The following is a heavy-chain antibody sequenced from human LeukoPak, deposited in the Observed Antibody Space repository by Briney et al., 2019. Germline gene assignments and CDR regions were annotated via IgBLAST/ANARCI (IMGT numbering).Heavy chain of an antibody. CDR2: IYYSGST. V-gene: IGHV4-59*08. J-gene: IGHJ4*02. Sequence: SETLSLTCTVSGGSISSYYWTWIRQPPGKGLEWIGYIYYSGSTNYNPSLKSRVTISVDTSKNQFSLKLSSVTAADTAVYYCARCDSSSPFWTYYFDYWGQGTLVTVSS. D-gene: IGHD6-13*01. CDR3: ARCDSSSPFWTYYFDY. CDR1: GGSISSYY.